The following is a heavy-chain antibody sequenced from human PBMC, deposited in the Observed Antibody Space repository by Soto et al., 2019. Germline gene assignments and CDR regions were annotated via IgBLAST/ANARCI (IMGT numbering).Heavy chain of an antibody. CDR1: GFTFSSYA. CDR3: AKDRGIVVVPAAKAFDI. D-gene: IGHD2-2*01. V-gene: IGHV3-23*01. CDR2: ISGSGGST. Sequence: GSLRLSCAASGFTFSSYAMSWVRQAPGKGLEWVSAISGSGGSTYYADSVKGRFTISRDNSKNTLYLQMNSLRAEDTAVYYCAKDRGIVVVPAAKAFDIWGQGTMVTVSS. J-gene: IGHJ3*02.